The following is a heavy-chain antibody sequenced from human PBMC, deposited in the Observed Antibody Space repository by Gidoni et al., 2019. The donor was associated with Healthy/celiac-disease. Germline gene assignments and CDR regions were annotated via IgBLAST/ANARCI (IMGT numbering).Heavy chain of an antibody. D-gene: IGHD1-26*01. CDR3: ARFSSGGATFVFYFDY. J-gene: IGHJ4*02. V-gene: IGHV4-31*02. CDR2: IYYSGST. Sequence: PGKVLEWIGYIYYSGSTYYNPSLKSRVTISVDTSKNQFSLKLSSVTAADTAVYYCARFSSGGATFVFYFDYWGQGTLVTVSS.